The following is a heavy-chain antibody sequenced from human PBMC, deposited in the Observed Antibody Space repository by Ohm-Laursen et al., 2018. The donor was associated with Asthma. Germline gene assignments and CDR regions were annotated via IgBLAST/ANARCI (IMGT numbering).Heavy chain of an antibody. Sequence: SETLSLTCTVSGGSIRSSSYYWGWIRQSPGKGLEWMGEINHIGSTNYNPSLKTRVTISVDTSKNQFSLRLSSVTAADTAVYYCAKGPDDYGDYLDWYFDVWGRGTLVTVSS. J-gene: IGHJ2*01. CDR1: GGSIRSSSYY. CDR3: AKGPDDYGDYLDWYFDV. V-gene: IGHV4-39*07. D-gene: IGHD4-17*01. CDR2: INHIGST.